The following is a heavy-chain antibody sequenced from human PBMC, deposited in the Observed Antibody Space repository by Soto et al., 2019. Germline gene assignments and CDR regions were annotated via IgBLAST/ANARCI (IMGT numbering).Heavy chain of an antibody. D-gene: IGHD2-15*01. CDR1: GFTFTDYW. J-gene: IGHJ6*02. Sequence: EEHLVESGGGLVQPGGSLRLSCAASGFTFTDYWIHWVRQAPGKGLVWVSRISSDGTGTTYADSVKGRFAISRDNAKNTVYLQMNSLRAEDTAVYFCARVKLPRYHYYYGMDVWGQGTAVTVSS. V-gene: IGHV3-74*01. CDR3: ARVKLPRYHYYYGMDV. CDR2: ISSDGTGT.